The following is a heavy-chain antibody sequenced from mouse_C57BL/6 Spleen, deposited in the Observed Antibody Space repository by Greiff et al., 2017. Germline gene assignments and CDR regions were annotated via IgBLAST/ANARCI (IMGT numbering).Heavy chain of an antibody. CDR1: GFNIKDDY. J-gene: IGHJ3*01. CDR2: IDPENGDT. D-gene: IGHD2-1*01. CDR3: TTGRVAYGNYVFAY. Sequence: DVQLQESGAELVRPGASVKLSCTASGFNIKDDYMHWVKQRPEQGLEWIGWIDPENGDTEYASKFQGKATITADTSSNTAYLQLSSLTSEDTAVYYCTTGRVAYGNYVFAYWGQGTLVTVSA. V-gene: IGHV14-4*01.